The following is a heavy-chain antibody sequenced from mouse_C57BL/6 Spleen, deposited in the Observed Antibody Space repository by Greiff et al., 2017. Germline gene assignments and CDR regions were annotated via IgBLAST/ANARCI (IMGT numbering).Heavy chain of an antibody. D-gene: IGHD1-1*01. CDR2: IDPSDSET. CDR3: ARSSYYGSSYVNFDY. Sequence: QVQLQQSGAELVRPGSSVKLSCKASGYTFTSYWMHWVKQRPIQGLEWIGNIDPSDSETHYNQKFKDKATLTVDKSSSTAYMQLSSLTSEDSAVYYCARSSYYGSSYVNFDYWGQGTTLTVSS. V-gene: IGHV1-52*01. CDR1: GYTFTSYW. J-gene: IGHJ2*01.